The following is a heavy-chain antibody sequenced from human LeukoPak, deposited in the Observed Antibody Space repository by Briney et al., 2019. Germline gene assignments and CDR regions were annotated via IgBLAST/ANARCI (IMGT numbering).Heavy chain of an antibody. J-gene: IGHJ3*02. CDR3: ARRSYDYVWGSYPNDAFDI. CDR1: GGTFSSYA. V-gene: IGHV1-69*06. CDR2: IIPIFGTV. Sequence: SVKVSCKASGGTFSSYAISWVRQAPGQGLEWMGGIIPIFGTVNYAQKFQGRVTITADKSTSTAYMELSSLRSEDMAVYYCARRSYDYVWGSYPNDAFDIWGQGTMVTVSS. D-gene: IGHD3-16*02.